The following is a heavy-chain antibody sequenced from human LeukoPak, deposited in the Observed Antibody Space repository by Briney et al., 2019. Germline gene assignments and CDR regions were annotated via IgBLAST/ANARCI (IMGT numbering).Heavy chain of an antibody. CDR1: EFTFSDYA. CDR3: AKGKDC. V-gene: IGHV3-23*01. CDR2: ITSSGGST. Sequence: GGSLRLSCVASEFTFSDYAMRWVRQAPGKGMEWVSAITSSGGSTYYPDPVKGRFTISRDNTKNTLYLQMNSLRADDTAVYYCAKGKDCWGQGTLVTVSS. J-gene: IGHJ4*02.